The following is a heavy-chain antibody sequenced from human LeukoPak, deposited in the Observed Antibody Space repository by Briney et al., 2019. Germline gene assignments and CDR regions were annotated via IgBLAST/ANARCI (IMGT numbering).Heavy chain of an antibody. CDR2: INPNSGGT. CDR1: GYTFTGYY. J-gene: IGHJ5*02. V-gene: IGHV1-2*02. CDR3: ATTSGFWSGGGGT. D-gene: IGHD3-3*01. Sequence: ASVKVSCKASGYTFTGYYIHWVRQAPGQGLEWMGWINPNSGGTKYEQKFQGRVTLTRDTSITTAYMDLSRLTCDDTAIYYCATTSGFWSGGGGTWGQGTLVTVSS.